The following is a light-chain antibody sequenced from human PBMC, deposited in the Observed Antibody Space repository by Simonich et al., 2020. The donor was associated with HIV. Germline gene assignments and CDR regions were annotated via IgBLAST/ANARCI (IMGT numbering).Light chain of an antibody. V-gene: IGKV1-33*01. J-gene: IGKJ4*01. CDR2: DAS. Sequence: DIQMTQSPSSLSASVGDRVTITSHASQDIRNYLNWYQQKPGKAPKLLIYDASNWETGVPSRFSGSGSGTDFTFTISSLQPEDIATYYCQEYDNLLALTFGGGTKVEIK. CDR1: QDIRNY. CDR3: QEYDNLLALT.